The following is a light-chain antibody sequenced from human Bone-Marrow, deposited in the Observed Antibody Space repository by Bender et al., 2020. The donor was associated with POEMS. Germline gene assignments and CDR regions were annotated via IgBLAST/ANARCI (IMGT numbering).Light chain of an antibody. Sequence: QSALTQPASVSGSPGQSITISCTGTSSDVGSYNLVSWYQQHPDKAPKLMIYDVNKRPSGVSIRFSGSKSGNTASLTISGLQAEDEADYYCCSYAGSYTLVVFGGGTKLTVL. J-gene: IGLJ2*01. CDR1: SSDVGSYNL. CDR2: DVN. V-gene: IGLV2-14*02. CDR3: CSYAGSYTLVV.